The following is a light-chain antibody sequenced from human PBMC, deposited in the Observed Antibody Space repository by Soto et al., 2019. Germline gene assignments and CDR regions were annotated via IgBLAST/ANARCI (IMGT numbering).Light chain of an antibody. CDR1: QDISNY. V-gene: IGKV1-27*01. CDR2: AAS. CDR3: QKYNTALLT. J-gene: IGKJ4*01. Sequence: DIQMTQSPSSLSASVGDRVTITCRASQDISNYLAWYQQKPGKVPRLLIYAASTLQSGVPSRFSGSGSGTDFTLPISRLQPEDVATYYCQKYNTALLTFGGGTKVEIK.